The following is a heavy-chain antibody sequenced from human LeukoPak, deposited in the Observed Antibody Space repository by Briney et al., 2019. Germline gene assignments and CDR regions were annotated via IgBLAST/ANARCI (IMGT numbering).Heavy chain of an antibody. CDR3: ARFNSGSYQHYFDY. V-gene: IGHV4-39*07. CDR2: IYYTGST. Sequence: SETLSLTCSVSGASLSTSPYYWGWIRQPPGKGLEWIGNIYYTGSTYYNVSLNSRVTISIDTSKNQFSLKLSSVTAADTAVYYCARFNSGSYQHYFDYWGQGTLVTVSS. D-gene: IGHD1-26*01. J-gene: IGHJ4*02. CDR1: GASLSTSPYY.